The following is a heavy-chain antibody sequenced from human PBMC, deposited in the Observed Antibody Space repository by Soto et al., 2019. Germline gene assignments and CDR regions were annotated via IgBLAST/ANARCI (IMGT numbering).Heavy chain of an antibody. CDR1: GYSFSLYG. J-gene: IGHJ4*01. CDR2: ISARNSYT. Sequence: VELVQSPPAVRRPGASVKVSCQASGYSFSLYGVTWMRQAPGQGLEWMGWISARNSYTHYGQKFEDRVTLTIDTSANTAYMEMRSLRSDDTAFYFCARERTWEPLLYWGRGTLITVSS. D-gene: IGHD1-26*01. CDR3: ARERTWEPLLY. V-gene: IGHV1-18*01.